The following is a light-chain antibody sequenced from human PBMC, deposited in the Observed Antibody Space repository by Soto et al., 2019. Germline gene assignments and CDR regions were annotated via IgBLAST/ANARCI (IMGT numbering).Light chain of an antibody. CDR3: SSWTSSSTLL. V-gene: IGLV2-14*01. Sequence: QSVLTQPRSVSGSPGQSVTISCTGTTNDVGNYNYVSWYQQHPGKAPKLMIYEVIHRPSGVSNRFSGSKSGNTASLNISGLQAEDEADYYCSSWTSSSTLLFGGGTQLTVL. CDR1: TNDVGNYNY. J-gene: IGLJ2*01. CDR2: EVI.